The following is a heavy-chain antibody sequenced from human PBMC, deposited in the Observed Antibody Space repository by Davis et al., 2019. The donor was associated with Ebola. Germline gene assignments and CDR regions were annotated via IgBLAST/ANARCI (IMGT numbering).Heavy chain of an antibody. D-gene: IGHD2-2*01. V-gene: IGHV3-23*01. Sequence: GESLKISCPDSVITFSSYAMTWVRQAPGKGLEWVSAISGSGGSTYYADSVKGRFTISRDNSKNTLYLQMNSLRAEDTAVYYCAKAPLTRPYYYYGMDVWGKGTTVTVSS. J-gene: IGHJ6*04. CDR3: AKAPLTRPYYYYGMDV. CDR2: ISGSGGST. CDR1: VITFSSYA.